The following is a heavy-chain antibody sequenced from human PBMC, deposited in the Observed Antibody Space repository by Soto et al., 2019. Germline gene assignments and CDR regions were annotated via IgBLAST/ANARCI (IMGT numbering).Heavy chain of an antibody. CDR1: GYTFTSYD. CDR3: ARDLYYYDSSGSKPGAFDI. D-gene: IGHD3-22*01. CDR2: MNPNSGNT. J-gene: IGHJ3*02. Sequence: GASVKVSCKASGYTFTSYDINWVRQATGQGLEWMGWMNPNSGNTGYAQKFQGRVTMTRNTSISTAYMELSSLRSEDTAVYYCARDLYYYDSSGSKPGAFDIWGQGTMVTVSS. V-gene: IGHV1-8*01.